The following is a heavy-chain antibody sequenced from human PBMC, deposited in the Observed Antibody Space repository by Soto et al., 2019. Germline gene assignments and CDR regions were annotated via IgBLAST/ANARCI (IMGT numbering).Heavy chain of an antibody. J-gene: IGHJ5*02. CDR1: GRSFSGYY. V-gene: IGHV4-34*01. D-gene: IGHD6-13*01. Sequence: SETLSLTCAVYGRSFSGYYWSWIRQPPGKGLEWIGEINHSGSTNYNPSLKSRVTISVDTSKNQFSLKLSSVTTADTAVYYCARAKAPLYSSSWYWFDPWGQGTLVT. CDR3: ARAKAPLYSSSWYWFDP. CDR2: INHSGST.